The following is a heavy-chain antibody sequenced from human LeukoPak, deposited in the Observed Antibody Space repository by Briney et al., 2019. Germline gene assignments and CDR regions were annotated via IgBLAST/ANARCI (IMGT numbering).Heavy chain of an antibody. Sequence: SETLSLTCAVYGGSFSGYYWSWIRQPPGKGLEWIGEINHSGSTNYNPSLKSRVTISIDTSKNQFSLKLSSVTAADTAVYYCARPGDGMGTTGYYYGLDVWGQGTTVTVSS. V-gene: IGHV4-34*01. J-gene: IGHJ6*02. CDR3: ARPGDGMGTTGYYYGLDV. CDR2: INHSGST. CDR1: GGSFSGYY. D-gene: IGHD1-26*01.